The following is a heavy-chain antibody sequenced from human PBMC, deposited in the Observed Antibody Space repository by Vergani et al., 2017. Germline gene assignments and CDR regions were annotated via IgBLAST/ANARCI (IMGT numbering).Heavy chain of an antibody. CDR3: AITRDYSKVDWFDP. J-gene: IGHJ5*02. CDR2: ISPIFGTA. CDR1: GGTFSSYA. D-gene: IGHD4-11*01. Sequence: QVQLVQSGAEVKKPGSSVKVSCKASGGTFSSYAISWVRQAPGQGLEWMGGISPIFGTANYAQTFQGRVTITADESTSTAYMELSILRSEDTAVSYCAITRDYSKVDWFDPWGQGTLVTVSS. V-gene: IGHV1-69*01.